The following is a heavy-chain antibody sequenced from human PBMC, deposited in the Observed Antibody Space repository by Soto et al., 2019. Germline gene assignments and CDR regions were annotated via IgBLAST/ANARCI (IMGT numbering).Heavy chain of an antibody. CDR3: AKDTSAWYVDY. CDR2: ISGDAHSM. J-gene: IGHJ4*02. Sequence: PGGSLRLSCAASGFSFSSYAMTWVRQAPGRGLEWVSAISGDAHSMYYADSVKGRFTISRDNSKNTLFLQMHSLRAEDTAVYYCAKDTSAWYVDYWGQGTLVTVSS. CDR1: GFSFSSYA. D-gene: IGHD6-19*01. V-gene: IGHV3-23*01.